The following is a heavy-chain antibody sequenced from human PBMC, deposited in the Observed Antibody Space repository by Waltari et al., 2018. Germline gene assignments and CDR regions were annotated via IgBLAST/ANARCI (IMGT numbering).Heavy chain of an antibody. D-gene: IGHD2-15*01. J-gene: IGHJ4*02. V-gene: IGHV4-4*02. CDR2: VHGSGRT. CDR3: ARDRGRGLYLDT. Sequence: QLQESGPGLVKPSGTLSLICAFSGDSMSSTYWWSWVRQTPGKGLEWLGQVHGSGRTNYNPSFAGRVTMSLDTSAYHFALKLTSATAADTALYFCARDRGRGLYLDTWGQGTLVTVSP. CDR1: GDSMSSTYW.